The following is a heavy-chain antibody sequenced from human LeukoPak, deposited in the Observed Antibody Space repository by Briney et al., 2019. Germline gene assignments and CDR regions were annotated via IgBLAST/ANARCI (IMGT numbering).Heavy chain of an antibody. Sequence: SETLSLTCAVYGGFFSGYYWSWIRRPPGEGREWIGEIIHSGSTNYNRSLKSRVTISVDTSKNQFSLKLRSVNAGDTAVYYCAREHNEEKDLVVVPAAIRDWGKGTLVTVSS. CDR1: GGFFSGYY. CDR3: AREHNEEKDLVVVPAAIRD. D-gene: IGHD2-2*01. CDR2: IIHSGST. J-gene: IGHJ4*02. V-gene: IGHV4-34*12.